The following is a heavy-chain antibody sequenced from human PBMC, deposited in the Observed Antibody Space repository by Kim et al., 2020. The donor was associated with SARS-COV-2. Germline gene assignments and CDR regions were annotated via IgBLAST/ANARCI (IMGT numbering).Heavy chain of an antibody. CDR2: INHSGST. V-gene: IGHV4-34*01. Sequence: SETLSLTCAVYGGSFSGYYWSWIRQPPGKGLEWIGEINHSGSTNYNPSLKSRVTISVDTSKNQFSLKLSSVTAADTAVYYCARGRSYGAHPYYYYYYMDVWGKGTTVTVSS. J-gene: IGHJ6*03. CDR3: ARGRSYGAHPYYYYYYMDV. CDR1: GGSFSGYY. D-gene: IGHD4-17*01.